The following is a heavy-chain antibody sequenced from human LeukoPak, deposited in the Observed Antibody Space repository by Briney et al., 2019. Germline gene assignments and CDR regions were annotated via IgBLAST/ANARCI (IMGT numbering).Heavy chain of an antibody. J-gene: IGHJ6*02. CDR2: IYYSGST. Sequence: SESLSLTCTVSTASISSYYWSWIRQPPGKGLEWMGYIYYSGSTNYNTSLKSRVTISVDTSKNQFSLKLSSVTAADTTVYYCARDHSYYGSGYYYGMDVWGQGTTVTVSS. V-gene: IGHV4-59*01. CDR3: ARDHSYYGSGYYYGMDV. D-gene: IGHD3-10*01. CDR1: TASISSYY.